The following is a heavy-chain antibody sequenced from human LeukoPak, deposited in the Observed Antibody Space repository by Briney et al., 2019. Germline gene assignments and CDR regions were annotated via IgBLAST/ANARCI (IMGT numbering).Heavy chain of an antibody. CDR2: ISAYNGNT. V-gene: IGHV1-18*04. CDR1: GYTFTSYY. D-gene: IGHD1-26*01. CDR3: ARGVGATRNDAFDI. J-gene: IGHJ3*02. Sequence: ASVKVSCKASGYTFTSYYMHWVRQAPGQGLEWMGWISAYNGNTNYAQKLQGRVTMTTDTSTSTAYMELRSLRSDDTAVYYCARGVGATRNDAFDIWGQGTMVTVSS.